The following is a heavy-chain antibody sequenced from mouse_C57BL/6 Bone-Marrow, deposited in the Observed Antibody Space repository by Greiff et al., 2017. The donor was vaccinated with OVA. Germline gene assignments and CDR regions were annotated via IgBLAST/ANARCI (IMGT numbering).Heavy chain of an antibody. D-gene: IGHD1-1*01. CDR3: ARLLLRFAY. CDR1: GYTFTDYY. J-gene: IGHJ3*01. V-gene: IGHV1-19*01. CDR2: INPYNGGT. Sequence: VHVKQSGPVLVKPGASVKMSCKASGYTFTDYYMNWVKQSHGKSLEWIGVINPYNGGTSYNQKFKGKATLTVDKSSSTAYMELNSLTSEDSAVYYCARLLLRFAYWGQGTLVTVSA.